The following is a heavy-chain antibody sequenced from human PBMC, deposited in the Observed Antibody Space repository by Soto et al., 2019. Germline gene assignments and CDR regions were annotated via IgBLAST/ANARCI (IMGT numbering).Heavy chain of an antibody. D-gene: IGHD3-10*01. CDR3: ARAHYYGSGSSDAFDI. CDR2: IYSGGST. Sequence: EVQLVESGGGLVQPGGSLRLSCAASGFTVSSNYMSWVRQAPGKGLEWVSVIYSGGSTYYAYSVKGRFTISRHNSKNTLYLQMNSLRAEDTAVYYCARAHYYGSGSSDAFDIWGQGTMVTVSS. J-gene: IGHJ3*02. CDR1: GFTVSSNY. V-gene: IGHV3-53*04.